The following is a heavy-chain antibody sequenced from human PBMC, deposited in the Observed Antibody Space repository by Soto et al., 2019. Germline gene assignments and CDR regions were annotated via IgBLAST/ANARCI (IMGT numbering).Heavy chain of an antibody. J-gene: IGHJ6*02. Sequence: PSETLSLTCDVSGGSISTGVYSWNWIWQPPGKGLEWVGYINHSGSTYDNPSLKSRVTMSVNRSKNQFSLNLTSVTAADTAVYFCARGHYRYAMDVWGQGTTVTVSS. CDR1: GGSISTGVYS. V-gene: IGHV4-30-2*01. CDR2: INHSGST. CDR3: ARGHYRYAMDV.